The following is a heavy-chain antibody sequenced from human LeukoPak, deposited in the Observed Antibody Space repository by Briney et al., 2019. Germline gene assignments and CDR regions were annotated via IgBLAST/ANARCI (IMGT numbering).Heavy chain of an antibody. CDR1: GGSFSSHA. V-gene: IGHV1-69*13. CDR2: IIPIFGTA. D-gene: IGHD4-23*01. J-gene: IGHJ4*02. Sequence: ASVKVSCKASGGSFSSHAINWVRQAPGQGLEWMGGIIPIFGTANYAQKFQDRVTITAVESMSTVYMELSSLRSEDTAVYYCARGWLAESTVVTPYNYWGQGTLVTVSS. CDR3: ARGWLAESTVVTPYNY.